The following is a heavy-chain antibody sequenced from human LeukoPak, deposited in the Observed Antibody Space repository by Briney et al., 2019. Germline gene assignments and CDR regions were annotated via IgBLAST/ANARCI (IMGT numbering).Heavy chain of an antibody. CDR2: ISSSGSTI. J-gene: IGHJ4*02. D-gene: IGHD2-2*01. CDR3: ARAPGYCSSTSCPYYFDY. V-gene: IGHV3-11*01. CDR1: GFTFSDYY. Sequence: GGSLRLSCAASGFTFSDYYMSWIRQAPGKGLEWVSYISSSGSTIYYADSVKGRFTISRDNAKNSLYLQMNSLRAEDTAVYYCARAPGYCSSTSCPYYFDYWGQGTLVTVSS.